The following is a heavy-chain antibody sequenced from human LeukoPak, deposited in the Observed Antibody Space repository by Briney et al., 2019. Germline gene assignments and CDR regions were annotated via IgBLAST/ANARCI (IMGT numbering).Heavy chain of an antibody. D-gene: IGHD3-10*01. V-gene: IGHV4-4*07. CDR2: LSSRGST. J-gene: IGHJ4*02. CDR3: AREEDGSGSYVDHKTGDY. CDR1: GSYITSFY. Sequence: PSETLSLTCTVYGSYITSFYWSWIGHYASPGLASIRRLSSRGSTNYNPSLKSRVTMSVDTSKNQFSLKLSSVTAADTAVYYCAREEDGSGSYVDHKTGDYWGQGILVTVSS.